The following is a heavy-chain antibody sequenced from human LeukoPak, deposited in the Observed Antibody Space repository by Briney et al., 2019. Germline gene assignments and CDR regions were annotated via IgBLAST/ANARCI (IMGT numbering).Heavy chain of an antibody. CDR3: VRPGGDYNWLDP. Sequence: GGSLKLSCVASGFTFSGSTMHWVRQASGKGLEWIGRIRTKLNTYATSYAASVQGRFTISRDDSTNTVFLQMNSLKTEDTAVYYCVRPGGDYNWLDPWGQGTLVTVSS. D-gene: IGHD4-17*01. CDR1: GFTFSGST. J-gene: IGHJ5*02. CDR2: IRTKLNTYAT. V-gene: IGHV3-73*01.